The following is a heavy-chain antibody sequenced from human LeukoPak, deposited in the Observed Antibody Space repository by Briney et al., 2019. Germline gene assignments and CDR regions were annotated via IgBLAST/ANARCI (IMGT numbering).Heavy chain of an antibody. D-gene: IGHD3-10*01. CDR2: IKQDGSEK. CDR3: ARSDKVWFGESLFDY. V-gene: IGHV3-7*01. CDR1: GFTFSNYW. Sequence: GGSLRLSCAASGFTFSNYWMTWVRQAPGKGLEWVGNIKQDGSEKYYVDSVKGRFTISRDNAKKSLYLQMNSLRAEDTAVYYCARSDKVWFGESLFDYWGQGTLVTVSS. J-gene: IGHJ4*02.